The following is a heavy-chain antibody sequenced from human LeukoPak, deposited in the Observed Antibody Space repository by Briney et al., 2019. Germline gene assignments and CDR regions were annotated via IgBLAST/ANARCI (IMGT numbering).Heavy chain of an antibody. CDR2: IWYDGSNK. CDR1: GFTFSSYG. D-gene: IGHD1-26*01. J-gene: IGHJ4*02. CDR3: ARDMLEGAIKYYFDY. Sequence: PGGSLRLSCAASGFTFSSYGMHWVRQAPGKGLEWVAVIWYDGSNKYYADSVKGRFTISRDNSKNTLYLQMNSLRAEDTAVYYCARDMLEGAIKYYFDYWGQGTLVTVSS. V-gene: IGHV3-33*01.